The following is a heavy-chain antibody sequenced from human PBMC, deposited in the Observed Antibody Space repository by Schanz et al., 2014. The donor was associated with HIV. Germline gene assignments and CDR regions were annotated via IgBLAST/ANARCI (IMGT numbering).Heavy chain of an antibody. CDR2: ISGSSTYI. J-gene: IGHJ4*02. D-gene: IGHD1-26*01. CDR3: ARDRISTVGAPHFDL. CDR1: GFTFSTYS. V-gene: IGHV3-21*01. Sequence: EVQLLESGGGLVQPGKSLRLSCAASGFTFSTYSMNWVRQAPGKGLEWVSSISGSSTYIYYADLVKGRFTISRDNAKKSLYLQMNSLRAEDTAVYYCARDRISTVGAPHFDLWGQGTLVTVSP.